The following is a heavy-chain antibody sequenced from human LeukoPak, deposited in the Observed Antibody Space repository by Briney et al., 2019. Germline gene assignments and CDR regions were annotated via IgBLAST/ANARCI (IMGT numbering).Heavy chain of an antibody. CDR3: AKGGLVHRFDP. CDR1: GFTFSDYD. V-gene: IGHV3-11*01. Sequence: GGSLRLSCAASGFTFSDYDMSWIRQAPGKGLEWVSYISSSGSTIYYADSVKGRFTISRDNAKNSLYLQMNSLRADDTAVYYCAKGGLVHRFDPWAQGTLVTVSS. J-gene: IGHJ5*02. CDR2: ISSSGSTI.